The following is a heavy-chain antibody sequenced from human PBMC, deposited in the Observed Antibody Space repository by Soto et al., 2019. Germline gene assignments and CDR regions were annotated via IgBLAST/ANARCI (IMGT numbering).Heavy chain of an antibody. V-gene: IGHV4-39*01. CDR1: GGSIISISYY. CDR2: IYYSGST. D-gene: IGHD4-17*01. J-gene: IGHJ4*02. Sequence: SDTLSLTCTVSGGSIISISYYWVLIRQPPGKGLEWIGSIYYSGSTYYNPSLKSRVTISVDTSKNQFSLKLSSVTAADTAVYYCARVTVTMFDYWGQGTLVTVSS. CDR3: ARVTVTMFDY.